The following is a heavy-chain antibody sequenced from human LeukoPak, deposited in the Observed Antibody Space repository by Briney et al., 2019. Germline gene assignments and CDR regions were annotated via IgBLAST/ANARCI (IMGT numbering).Heavy chain of an antibody. V-gene: IGHV3-23*01. CDR1: GFTFSRSA. D-gene: IGHD3-22*01. J-gene: IGHJ4*02. CDR3: AKDGLYYDGSEHVYYFDS. CDR2: IIYSGGAT. Sequence: GGSLRLSCAASGFTFSRSAMTWVRQGPGTGLEFVASIIYSGGATYYADSVKGRFTISRDNSKDTLYLQMNSLRAEDTALYYCAKDGLYYDGSEHVYYFDSWGQGTLVTVSS.